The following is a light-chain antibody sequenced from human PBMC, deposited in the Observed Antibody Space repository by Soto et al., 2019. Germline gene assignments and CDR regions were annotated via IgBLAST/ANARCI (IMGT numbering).Light chain of an antibody. CDR1: QSISTY. Sequence: DIQMTQFPSSLSASVGDRVTITCRTNQSISTYLNWYQQKPGQDPNLLIYAASSLHFGVPSRFSGSGSGTDFDLTISSLQPEDFETYYCQRSYITSVAFGHGTKVEI. J-gene: IGKJ1*01. V-gene: IGKV1-39*01. CDR2: AAS. CDR3: QRSYITSVA.